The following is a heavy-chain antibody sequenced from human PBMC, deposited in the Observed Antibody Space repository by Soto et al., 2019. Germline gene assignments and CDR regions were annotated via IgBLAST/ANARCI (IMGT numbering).Heavy chain of an antibody. J-gene: IGHJ4*02. Sequence: QVQLQESGPGLVKPSETLSLTCTVSGDSIRNYYWSWIRQPPGKGLEWIGSMYYSGSTNYNPSLKSQVSISADTSKKHFSLNLSSVTAADTAVYYCARGHTYGTFDYWGQGTLVTVSS. CDR3: ARGHTYGTFDY. V-gene: IGHV4-59*01. CDR1: GDSIRNYY. CDR2: MYYSGST. D-gene: IGHD5-18*01.